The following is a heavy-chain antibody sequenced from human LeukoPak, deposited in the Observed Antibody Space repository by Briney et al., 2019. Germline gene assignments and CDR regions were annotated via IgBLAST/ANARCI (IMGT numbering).Heavy chain of an antibody. CDR3: AREEQFLEPGFGFDP. Sequence: SETLSLTCTVSGGSISSGGYYWSWIRQHPGKGLEWIGYIYYSGSTYYNPSLKSRVTISVDTSKNQFSLKLSSVTAADTAVYYCAREEQFLEPGFGFDPWGQGTLVTVSS. V-gene: IGHV4-31*03. CDR2: IYYSGST. CDR1: GGSISSGGYY. D-gene: IGHD3-3*01. J-gene: IGHJ5*02.